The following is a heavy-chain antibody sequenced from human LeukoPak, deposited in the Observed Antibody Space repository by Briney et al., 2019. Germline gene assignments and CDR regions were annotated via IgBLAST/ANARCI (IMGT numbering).Heavy chain of an antibody. CDR2: IKQDGSEK. CDR1: GFTFSSYS. Sequence: GGSLRLSCAASGFTFSSYSMNWVRQAPGKGLEWVANIKQDGSEKYYVDSVKGRFTISRDNAKNSLYLQMNSLRAEDTAVYYCAREGNDFWSVTGLPRFDYWGQGTLVTVSS. J-gene: IGHJ4*02. CDR3: AREGNDFWSVTGLPRFDY. V-gene: IGHV3-7*01. D-gene: IGHD3-3*01.